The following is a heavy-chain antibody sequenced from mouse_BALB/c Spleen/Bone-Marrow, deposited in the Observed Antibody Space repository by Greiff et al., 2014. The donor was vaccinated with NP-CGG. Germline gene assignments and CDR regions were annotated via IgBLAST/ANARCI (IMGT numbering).Heavy chain of an antibody. V-gene: IGHV1-5*01. D-gene: IGHD3-1*01. CDR1: GYTFTSYW. Sequence: VQLQQSGTVLARPGASVKMSCKASGYTFTSYWMHWVKQRPGQGLEWIGTIYPGNSDTTYNQKFRGKAKLTAVTSTSTAYMELSSLTNEDSAVYYGTTLARSYFDYWGQGTTLTVSS. CDR2: IYPGNSDT. J-gene: IGHJ2*01. CDR3: TTLARSYFDY.